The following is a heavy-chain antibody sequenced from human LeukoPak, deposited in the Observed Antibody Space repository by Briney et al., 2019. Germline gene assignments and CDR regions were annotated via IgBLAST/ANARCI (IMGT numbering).Heavy chain of an antibody. J-gene: IGHJ4*02. CDR2: INPNNGGT. Sequence: ASVKVSCKASGYTFTGYYIHWVRQAPGQGLEWMGWINPNNGGTNYAQKFQGRVTMTRDTSISTAYMELNRLTSDDTAVYYCARDKYTGYETFDYWGQGAPVTVSS. CDR3: ARDKYTGYETFDY. V-gene: IGHV1-2*02. CDR1: GYTFTGYY. D-gene: IGHD5-12*01.